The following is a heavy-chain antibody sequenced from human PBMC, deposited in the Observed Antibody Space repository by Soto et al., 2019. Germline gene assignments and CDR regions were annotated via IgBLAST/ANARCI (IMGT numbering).Heavy chain of an antibody. D-gene: IGHD2-2*01. J-gene: IGHJ6*02. CDR2: TYYRSNWYN. Sequence: SQTLSLTFAISGDSVSSNSAALNWISQSPSRGLEWLVRTYYRSNWYNDYAVSVKSRISSNPDTSKNQFSLQLNSVTPEDTAVYYCAREGTTYQDERQILDYGMDVWGQGTTVTVSS. CDR1: GDSVSSNSAA. V-gene: IGHV6-1*01. CDR3: AREGTTYQDERQILDYGMDV.